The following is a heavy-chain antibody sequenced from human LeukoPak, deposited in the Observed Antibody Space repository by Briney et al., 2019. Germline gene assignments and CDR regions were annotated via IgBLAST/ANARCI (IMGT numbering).Heavy chain of an antibody. CDR1: GFTFSSYS. CDR2: VSSRSDYI. D-gene: IGHD3-10*01. J-gene: IGHJ4*02. V-gene: IGHV3-23*01. CDR3: AKESFTGFGDYFDY. Sequence: GGSLRLSCAASGFTFSSYSMNWVRQAPGKGLEWVSYVSSRSDYIYYADSVKGRFTISRDNSKNTLYLQMNSLRAEDTAVYYCAKESFTGFGDYFDYWGQGTLVTVSS.